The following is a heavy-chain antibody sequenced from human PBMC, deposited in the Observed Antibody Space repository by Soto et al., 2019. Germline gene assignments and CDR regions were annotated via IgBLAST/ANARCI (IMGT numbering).Heavy chain of an antibody. CDR3: ARDQEHIVLMMSEIYYYYGMDV. Sequence: ASVKVSCKASGYPFTNYGISWVRQAPGQGLEWMGWISGDNGTTKYAQKFQGRVTMTTDTSTSTAYMELRSLRSDDTAVYCCARDQEHIVLMMSEIYYYYGMDVWGQGTTVIVSS. D-gene: IGHD2-8*01. CDR2: ISGDNGTT. CDR1: GYPFTNYG. J-gene: IGHJ6*01. V-gene: IGHV1-18*04.